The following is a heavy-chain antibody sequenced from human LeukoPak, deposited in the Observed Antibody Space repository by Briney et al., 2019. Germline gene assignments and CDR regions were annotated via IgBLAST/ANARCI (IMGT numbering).Heavy chain of an antibody. V-gene: IGHV3-7*01. J-gene: IGHJ4*02. CDR1: GFTFSSYW. Sequence: GGSLRLSCAASGFTFSSYWMSWVRQAPGKGLEWVANIKQDGSERYYVDSVKGRFTISRDNSKNTLYLQMNGLRAEDTAVYYCARVAGYDYVWGSYRSRPIDYWGQGTLVTVSS. D-gene: IGHD3-16*02. CDR3: ARVAGYDYVWGSYRSRPIDY. CDR2: IKQDGSER.